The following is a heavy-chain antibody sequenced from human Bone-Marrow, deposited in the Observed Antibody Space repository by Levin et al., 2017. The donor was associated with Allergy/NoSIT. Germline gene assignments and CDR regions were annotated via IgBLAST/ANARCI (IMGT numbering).Heavy chain of an antibody. Sequence: SETLSLTCAISGASVSGSPAVWNWIRQSPSRGLEWLGRTYYRSKWYIDYADSVKSRITINPDTSKNQFSLQLNSVTPEDTAVYYCARGAVRGLVNFDFWGQGTLVTVSS. CDR1: GASVSGSPAV. V-gene: IGHV6-1*01. CDR2: TYYRSKWYI. CDR3: ARGAVRGLVNFDF. J-gene: IGHJ4*02. D-gene: IGHD3-10*01.